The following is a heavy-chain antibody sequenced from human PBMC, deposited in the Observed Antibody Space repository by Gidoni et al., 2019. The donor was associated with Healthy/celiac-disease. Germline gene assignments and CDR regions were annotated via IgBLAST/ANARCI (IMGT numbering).Heavy chain of an antibody. CDR3: ARGMTTAVTGWFDP. Sequence: QVQLQQWGAGLLKPSETLSLTCAVYGGSFSGYYWSWIRQPPGKGLEWIGEINHSGSSNYNPSLKSRVTISVDTSKNQFSLKLSSVTAADTAVYYCARGMTTAVTGWFDPWGQGTLVTVSS. J-gene: IGHJ5*02. CDR1: GGSFSGYY. V-gene: IGHV4-34*01. D-gene: IGHD4-17*01. CDR2: INHSGSS.